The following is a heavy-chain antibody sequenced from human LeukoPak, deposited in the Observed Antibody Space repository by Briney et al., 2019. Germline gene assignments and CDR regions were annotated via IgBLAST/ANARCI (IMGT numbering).Heavy chain of an antibody. Sequence: SETLSLTCTVSGGSISTYYWSWIRQPPGKGLEWIGYIYYSGSTNYNPSLKSRVTISVDTSKNQFSLKLSSVTAADTAVYYCARLSRGWFDPWGQGTLVTVSS. CDR3: ARLSRGWFDP. J-gene: IGHJ5*02. CDR1: GGSISTYY. V-gene: IGHV4-59*01. CDR2: IYYSGST.